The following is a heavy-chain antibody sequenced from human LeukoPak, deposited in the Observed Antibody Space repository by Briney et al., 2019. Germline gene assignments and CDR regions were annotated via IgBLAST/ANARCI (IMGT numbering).Heavy chain of an antibody. Sequence: SETLSLTCAVYGGSFSGYYWSWIRQPPGKGLEWIGEINHSGSTNYNPSLKIRVTISVDTSKNQFSLKLRSVTAPDTAVSYCERGAYYGSGSFTYWGQGTLVTVSS. D-gene: IGHD3-10*01. CDR1: GGSFSGYY. CDR3: ERGAYYGSGSFTY. J-gene: IGHJ4*02. CDR2: INHSGST. V-gene: IGHV4-34*01.